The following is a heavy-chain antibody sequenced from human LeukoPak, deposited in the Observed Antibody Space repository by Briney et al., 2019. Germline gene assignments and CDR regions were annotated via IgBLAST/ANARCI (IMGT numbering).Heavy chain of an antibody. J-gene: IGHJ4*02. V-gene: IGHV4-61*01. CDR2: IYNGVDT. D-gene: IGHD1-26*01. Sequence: SETLSLTCTVSGASVSSASYWSWIRQPPGKGVEWIAHIYNGVDTNYNPSLKSRVTISVDTSKNQFSLKLSSVTAADTAVYYCARGGGATNISCFDYWGQGTLVTVSS. CDR3: ARGGGATNISCFDY. CDR1: GASVSSASY.